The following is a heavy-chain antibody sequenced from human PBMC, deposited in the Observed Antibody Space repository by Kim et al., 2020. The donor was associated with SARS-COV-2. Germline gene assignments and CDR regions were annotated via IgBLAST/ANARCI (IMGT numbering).Heavy chain of an antibody. V-gene: IGHV3-64*01. J-gene: IGHJ4*02. Sequence: GGSLRLSCATSGFTFNKYAMDWVRQAPGKGLEHVSAITANGGSTYYSSSVKGRFTVSRDNSRDTLYLQMDSLRAEDTAMYYCARAAFSPSATSYWGQGAL. CDR1: GFTFNKYA. CDR3: ARAAFSPSATSY. D-gene: IGHD3-10*01. CDR2: ITANGGST.